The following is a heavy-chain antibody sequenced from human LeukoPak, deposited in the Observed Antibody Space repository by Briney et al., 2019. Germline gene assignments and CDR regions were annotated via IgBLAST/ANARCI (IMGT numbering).Heavy chain of an antibody. V-gene: IGHV4-38-2*01. D-gene: IGHD2-2*02. CDR1: GYSISSGYY. J-gene: IGHJ5*02. Sequence: SETLSLTCAVSGYSISSGYYWGWIRQPPGKGLEWIGSIYHSGSTYYNPSLKSRVTISVDTSKTQFSLKLSSVTAAYTAVYYCARGGIPNFDPWGQGTLVTVSS. CDR2: IYHSGST. CDR3: ARGGIPNFDP.